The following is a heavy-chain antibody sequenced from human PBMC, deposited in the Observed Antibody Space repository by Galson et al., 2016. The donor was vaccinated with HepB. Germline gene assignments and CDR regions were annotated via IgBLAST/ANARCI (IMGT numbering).Heavy chain of an antibody. CDR3: AKEDNIAGATTINN. D-gene: IGHD1-26*01. V-gene: IGHV3-23*01. Sequence: SLRLSCAASGFTFSTYAMNWVRQAPGKGLEWVSGISDNGGSTYYADSVKGRFTISRDNSKNTLYVQMNNLGAEDTAVYYCAKEDNIAGATTINNWGQGTLVTVSS. CDR2: ISDNGGST. CDR1: GFTFSTYA. J-gene: IGHJ4*02.